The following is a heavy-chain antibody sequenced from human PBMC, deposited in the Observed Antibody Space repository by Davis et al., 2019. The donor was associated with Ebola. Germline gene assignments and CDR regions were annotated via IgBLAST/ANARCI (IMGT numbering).Heavy chain of an antibody. V-gene: IGHV3-23*01. Sequence: PGGSLRLSCAASGFTFSSYAMSWVRQAPGKGLEWVSAISGSGGSTYYADSVKGRFTISRDNAKNSLYLQMNSLRAEDTAVYYCAREGLYYYGSGSYYRTFDYWGQGTLVTVSS. CDR1: GFTFSSYA. D-gene: IGHD3-10*01. CDR2: ISGSGGST. J-gene: IGHJ4*02. CDR3: AREGLYYYGSGSYYRTFDY.